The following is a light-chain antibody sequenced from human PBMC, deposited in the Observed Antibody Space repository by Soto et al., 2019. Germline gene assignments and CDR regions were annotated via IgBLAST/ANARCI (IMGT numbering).Light chain of an antibody. CDR3: QSSDSSLSGSRV. CDR1: SSNIGAGYH. V-gene: IGLV1-40*01. J-gene: IGLJ1*01. Sequence: QSVLTQPPSVSGAPGQRVTISCTGSSSNIGAGYHVHWYQQLPGTAPKLLIYGNSNRPSGVPDRFSGSRSGTSASLAITGLQAEDEADYYCQSSDSSLSGSRVFGTGTKVTV. CDR2: GNS.